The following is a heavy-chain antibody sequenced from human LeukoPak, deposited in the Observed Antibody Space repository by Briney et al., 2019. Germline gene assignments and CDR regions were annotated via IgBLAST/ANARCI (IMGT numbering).Heavy chain of an antibody. CDR3: ARGGLNYDFWSGYYSAFDI. D-gene: IGHD3-3*01. J-gene: IGHJ3*02. V-gene: IGHV4-30-4*08. CDR1: GGSISSGDYY. CDR2: IYYSGST. Sequence: SQTLSRNCTVSGGSISSGDYYWSWIRQPPGKGLEWIGYIYYSGSTYYNPSLKSRVTISVDTSRNQFSLKLSSVTAADTAVYYCARGGLNYDFWSGYYSAFDIWGQGTMVTVSS.